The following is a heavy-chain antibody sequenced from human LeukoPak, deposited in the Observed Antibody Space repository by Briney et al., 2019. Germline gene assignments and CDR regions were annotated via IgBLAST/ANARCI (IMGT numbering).Heavy chain of an antibody. J-gene: IGHJ4*02. V-gene: IGHV1-2*02. CDR3: ASSIAVAGTGFDY. D-gene: IGHD6-19*01. Sequence: ASVKVSCKASGYTFTGYYMHWVRQAPGQGLEWMGWINPNSGGTNYAQKFQGRVTMTRDTSISTAYMELSRLRSDDTAVYYCASSIAVAGTGFDYWGQGTLVTVSS. CDR2: INPNSGGT. CDR1: GYTFTGYY.